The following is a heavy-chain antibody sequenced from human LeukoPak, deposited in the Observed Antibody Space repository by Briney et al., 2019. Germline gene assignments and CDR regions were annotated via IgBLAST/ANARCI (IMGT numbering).Heavy chain of an antibody. V-gene: IGHV1-2*02. CDR1: GYTFTGYY. CDR3: ARLGYCSSTSCFDY. CDR2: INPNSGGT. Sequence: GSVKVSCKASGYTFTGYYMHWVRQAPGQGLEWMGWINPNSGGTNYAQKFQGRVTMTRDTSISTAYMELSRLRSDDTAVYYCARLGYCSSTSCFDYWGQGTLVTVSS. J-gene: IGHJ4*02. D-gene: IGHD2-2*01.